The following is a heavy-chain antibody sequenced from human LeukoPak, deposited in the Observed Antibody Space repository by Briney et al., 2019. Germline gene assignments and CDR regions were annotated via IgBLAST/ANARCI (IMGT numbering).Heavy chain of an antibody. CDR2: ISAYNGNT. J-gene: IGHJ6*02. CDR1: GYTFTSYG. CDR3: ARDRTYSSSWYYYYYGMDV. V-gene: IGHV1-18*01. Sequence: GASVKVSCKASGYTFTSYGISWVRQAPGQGLEWMGWISAYNGNTNYAQKLQGRVTMTTDTSTSTAYMELSRLRSDDTAVYYCARDRTYSSSWYYYYYGMDVWGQGTTVTVSS. D-gene: IGHD6-13*01.